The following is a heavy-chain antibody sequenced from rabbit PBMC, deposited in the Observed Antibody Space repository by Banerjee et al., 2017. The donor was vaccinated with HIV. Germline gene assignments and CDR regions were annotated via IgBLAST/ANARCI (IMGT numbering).Heavy chain of an antibody. D-gene: IGHD6-1*01. Sequence: QEQLEESGGGLVQPEGSLTLTCKASGFTISDNYWICWVRQAPGKGLEWIGCIYSGSGNTYYANWAKGRFTITRSTSLNTVTLQLNSLTAADTATYFCARSGSGWVEDAYATYDLWGQGTLVTVS. CDR2: IYSGSGNT. CDR1: GFTISDNYW. J-gene: IGHJ3*01. V-gene: IGHV1S43*01. CDR3: ARSGSGWVEDAYATYDL.